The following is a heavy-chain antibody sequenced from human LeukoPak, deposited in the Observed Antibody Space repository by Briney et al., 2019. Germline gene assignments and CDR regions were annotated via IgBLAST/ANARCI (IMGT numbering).Heavy chain of an antibody. CDR2: ISGSGGST. CDR3: AKDWDYGDYSGAFDI. D-gene: IGHD4-17*01. V-gene: IGHV3-23*01. Sequence: GGSLRLSCAASGFTFSSYAMSWVRQAPGKGLEWVSAISGSGGSTYYADSGKGRFTISRDNSKNALYLQMNSLRAEDTAVYYCAKDWDYGDYSGAFDIWGQGTMVTVSS. CDR1: GFTFSSYA. J-gene: IGHJ3*02.